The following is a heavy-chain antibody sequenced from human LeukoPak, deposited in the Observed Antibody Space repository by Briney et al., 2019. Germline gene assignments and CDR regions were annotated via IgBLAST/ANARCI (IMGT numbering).Heavy chain of an antibody. CDR2: INYSGST. J-gene: IGHJ4*02. V-gene: IGHV4-34*01. CDR1: GTSFSGYY. CDR3: ATSSLTEYYFDY. D-gene: IGHD1-14*01. Sequence: SETLSLTCAVYGTSFSGYYWSWIRQPPGKGLEWIGEINYSGSTNYNPSLKSRVTISVDTSKNQFSLKLSSVTAADTAVYYCATSSLTEYYFDYWGQGTLVTVSS.